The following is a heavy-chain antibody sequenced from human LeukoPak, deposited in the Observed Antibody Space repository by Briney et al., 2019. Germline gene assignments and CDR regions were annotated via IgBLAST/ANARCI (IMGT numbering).Heavy chain of an antibody. V-gene: IGHV1-69*05. Sequence: ASVKVSCKASVGTFSSYAISCVRQAPGQGLEWMGGIIPIFGTANYAQKLQGRVTITTDVSTSTAYMELSSLSSEDTAVYYCAREGGSYGFDAFDIWGQGTMVTVSS. CDR1: VGTFSSYA. CDR2: IIPIFGTA. D-gene: IGHD1-26*01. J-gene: IGHJ3*02. CDR3: AREGGSYGFDAFDI.